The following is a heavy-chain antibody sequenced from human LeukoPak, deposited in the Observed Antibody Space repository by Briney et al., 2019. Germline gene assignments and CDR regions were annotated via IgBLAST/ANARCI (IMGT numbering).Heavy chain of an antibody. D-gene: IGHD6-13*01. J-gene: IGHJ5*02. V-gene: IGHV3-72*01. Sequence: GGSLRLSCAASGFTFSDHYMDWVRQAPGKGLEWVGRTRNKANSYTTEYAASVKGRFTISRDDSKNSLYLQMNSLRAEDTAVYYCAKDRFSSSWYPGDWFDPWGQGTLVTVSS. CDR3: AKDRFSSSWYPGDWFDP. CDR2: TRNKANSYTT. CDR1: GFTFSDHY.